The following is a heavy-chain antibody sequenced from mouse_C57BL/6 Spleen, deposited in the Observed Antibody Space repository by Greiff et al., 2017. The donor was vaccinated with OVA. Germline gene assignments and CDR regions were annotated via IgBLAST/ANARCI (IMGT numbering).Heavy chain of an antibody. CDR2: IYPGSGNT. J-gene: IGHJ2*01. CDR1: GYSFTSYY. CDR3: ASSNYKLYFDY. Sequence: QVQLQQSGPELVKPGASVKISCKASGYSFTSYYIHWVKQRPGQGLEWIGWIYPGSGNTKYNEKFKGKATLTADTSSSTAYMQLSSLTSEDSAVYYCASSNYKLYFDYWGQGTTLTVSS. V-gene: IGHV1-66*01. D-gene: IGHD2-1*01.